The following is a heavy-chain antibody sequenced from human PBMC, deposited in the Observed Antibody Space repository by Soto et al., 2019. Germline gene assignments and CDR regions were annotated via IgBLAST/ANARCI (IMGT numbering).Heavy chain of an antibody. CDR3: ARRCGASLDY. D-gene: IGHD4-17*01. CDR2: IYYSGST. J-gene: IGHJ4*02. V-gene: IGHV4-59*01. Sequence: QVQLQESGPGLVKPSETLSLTCTVSGGSISSYYWSWIRQPPGKGLEWIGYIYYSGSTNYNPSLKIQVTISVDTSKNQFSLRLSSVTAADTAVYYCARRCGASLDYWGQGTLVTVSS. CDR1: GGSISSYY.